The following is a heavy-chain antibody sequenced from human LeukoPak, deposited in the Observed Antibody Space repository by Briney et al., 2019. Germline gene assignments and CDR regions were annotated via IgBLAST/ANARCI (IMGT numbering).Heavy chain of an antibody. J-gene: IGHJ4*02. D-gene: IGHD6-13*01. CDR2: ISGSGDTT. Sequence: PGGSLRLSCAATGFTFSSYAMTWVRQAPGKGLEWVSGISGSGDTTYYADSVKGRFTISRDNSKNTLYLQMNSLRAEDTAIYYYAKDRIAAAGTVDYWGQGTLVTVSS. CDR3: AKDRIAAAGTVDY. CDR1: GFTFSSYA. V-gene: IGHV3-23*01.